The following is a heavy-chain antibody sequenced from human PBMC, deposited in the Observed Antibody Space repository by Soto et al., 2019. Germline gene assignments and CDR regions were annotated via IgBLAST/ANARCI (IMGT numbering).Heavy chain of an antibody. J-gene: IGHJ4*02. CDR3: ARVSVDVPE. D-gene: IGHD5-12*01. CDR1: GPTFIAYY. Sequence: QLVQSGAEAKKPGASVGVSCKTSGPTFIAYYIHLVRQAPGQGLEWMGWIDPKSGGTTYEQKCLGRVTMTRDTSINTAYMDLNRLTSDDTAVYYCARVSVDVPEWGQGTLITVSS. V-gene: IGHV1-2*02. CDR2: IDPKSGGT.